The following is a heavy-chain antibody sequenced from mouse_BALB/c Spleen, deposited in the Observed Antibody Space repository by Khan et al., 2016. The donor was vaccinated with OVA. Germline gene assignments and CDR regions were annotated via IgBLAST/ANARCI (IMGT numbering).Heavy chain of an antibody. CDR2: IWTGGST. CDR1: GFSLTSYG. Sequence: QVQLKESGPGLVAPSQSLSITCTVSGFSLTSYGVHWVRPPPGKDLEWLGVIWTGGSTTYNSALRSSLTINKDNSQRQVFLHMHHLQPDATALYCCARDLGRIHRYLDVWGAGTTVTVSS. CDR3: ARDLGRIHRYLDV. J-gene: IGHJ1*01. V-gene: IGHV2-9*02. D-gene: IGHD1-1*01.